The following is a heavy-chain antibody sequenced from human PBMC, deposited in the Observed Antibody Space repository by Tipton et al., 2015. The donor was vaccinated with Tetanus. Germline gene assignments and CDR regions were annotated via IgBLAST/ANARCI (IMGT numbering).Heavy chain of an antibody. CDR3: ARDRGFTTYNYFDP. D-gene: IGHD3-22*01. CDR2: IYINGRN. Sequence: TLSLTCNVSGDSISSNYWSWIRQPAGKGPEWIGRIYINGRNNYNPSLKSRVTMPIDTSKNQFSLNLRSVTAADTAVYYCARDRGFTTYNYFDPWGQGTLVTVSS. J-gene: IGHJ5*02. CDR1: GDSISSNY. V-gene: IGHV4-4*07.